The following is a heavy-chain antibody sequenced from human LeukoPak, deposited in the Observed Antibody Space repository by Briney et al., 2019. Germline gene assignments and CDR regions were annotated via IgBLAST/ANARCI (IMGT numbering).Heavy chain of an antibody. CDR2: IIPILGTA. V-gene: IGHV1-69*08. CDR1: GGTFSSYT. J-gene: IGHJ4*02. D-gene: IGHD4-17*01. CDR3: AGLTTAH. Sequence: SVKVSCKASGGTFSSYTFNWVRQAPGQGLEWMGRIIPILGTANYAQKFQGRLTITADKSTNTAYMELSSLRSGDTAVYYCAGLTTAHWGQGTRVTVSS.